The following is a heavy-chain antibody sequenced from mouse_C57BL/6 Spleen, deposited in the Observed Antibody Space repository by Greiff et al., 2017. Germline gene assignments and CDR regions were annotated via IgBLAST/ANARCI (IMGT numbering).Heavy chain of an antibody. CDR3: ASPTTVVAPYWYFDV. J-gene: IGHJ1*03. Sequence: QVQLQQSGPGLVQPSQSLSITCTVSGFSLTSYGVHWVRQSPGKGLEWLGVIWSGGSTDYNAAFISRLSISKDNSKSQVFFKMNSLQADDTAIYYCASPTTVVAPYWYFDVWGTGTTVTVSS. V-gene: IGHV2-2*01. CDR2: IWSGGST. CDR1: GFSLTSYG. D-gene: IGHD1-1*01.